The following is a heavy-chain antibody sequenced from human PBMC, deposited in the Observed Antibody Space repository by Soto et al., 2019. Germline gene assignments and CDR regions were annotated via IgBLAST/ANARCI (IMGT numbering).Heavy chain of an antibody. J-gene: IGHJ6*03. Sequence: GGSLRLSCAASGFTVSSNYMSWVRQAPGKGLEWVSVIYSGGSTYYADSVKGRFTISRHNSKNTLYLQMNSLRAEDTAVYYCARDRRTREAYYYYMDVWGKGTTVTVSS. CDR1: GFTVSSNY. CDR3: ARDRRTREAYYYYMDV. CDR2: IYSGGST. V-gene: IGHV3-53*04.